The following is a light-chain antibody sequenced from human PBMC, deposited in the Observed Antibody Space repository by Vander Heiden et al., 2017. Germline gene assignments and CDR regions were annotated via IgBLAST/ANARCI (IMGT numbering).Light chain of an antibody. V-gene: IGKV2-30*01. J-gene: IGKJ2*01. CDR3: MQATHWPYT. Sequence: DVVLTQSPPSLPVTLGKPATISRRSRQSIVFSDGNNYLDWFHQSPGQSPKRLIYRVSSRDTGVPYRFSGSGSGTDFTLKISRVEAEDVGVYFCMQATHWPYTFGQGTKLEIK. CDR1: QSIVFSDGNNY. CDR2: RVS.